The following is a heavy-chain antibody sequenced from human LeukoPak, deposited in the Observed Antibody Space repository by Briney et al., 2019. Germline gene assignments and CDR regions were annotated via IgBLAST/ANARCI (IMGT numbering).Heavy chain of an antibody. CDR2: INHSGST. CDR1: GGSFSGYY. CDR3: ARRTVRSIAARPNFDY. V-gene: IGHV4-34*01. Sequence: SKTLSLTCAVYGGSFSGYYWSWIRQPPGKGLEWIGEINHSGSTNYNPSLKSRVTISVDTSKYQFSLKLSSVTAADTAVYYCARRTVRSIAARPNFDYWGQGTLVTVSS. J-gene: IGHJ4*02. D-gene: IGHD6-6*01.